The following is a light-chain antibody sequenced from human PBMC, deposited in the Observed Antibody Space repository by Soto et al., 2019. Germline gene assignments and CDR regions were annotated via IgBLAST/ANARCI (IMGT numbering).Light chain of an antibody. V-gene: IGLV1-40*01. J-gene: IGLJ3*02. CDR1: SSNIGAGYD. CDR3: QSYESSLSGWV. Sequence: QSVLTQPPSVSGAPGPRVTISCTGSSSNIGAGYDVHWYQQLPGTAPKLLIYGNSNRPSGVTDRFSGSKSGTSASLAITGLQAEDEADYYCQSYESSLSGWVFGGGTKLTVL. CDR2: GNS.